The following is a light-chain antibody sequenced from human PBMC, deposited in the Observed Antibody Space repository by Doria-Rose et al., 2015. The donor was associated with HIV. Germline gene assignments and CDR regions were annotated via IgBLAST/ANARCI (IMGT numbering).Light chain of an antibody. Sequence: DTQMTQSPSSLSASVGDRVTITCRASQSISSYLNWYQQKPGKAPKLLIYAASSLQSGVPSRFRGSGSGTDFTLTISSLQPEDFATYYCQESYSTTGTFGQGTKVDIK. J-gene: IGKJ1*01. CDR3: QESYSTTGT. CDR1: QSISSY. V-gene: IGKV1-39*01. CDR2: AAS.